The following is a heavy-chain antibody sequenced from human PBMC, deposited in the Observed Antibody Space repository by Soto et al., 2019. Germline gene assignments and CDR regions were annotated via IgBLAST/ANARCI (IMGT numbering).Heavy chain of an antibody. CDR3: ARRGWLLSYFDY. V-gene: IGHV4-34*01. D-gene: IGHD6-19*01. J-gene: IGHJ4*02. CDR2: INHSGST. CDR1: GGSFSGYY. Sequence: SETLSLTCAVYGGSFSGYYWSWIRQPPGKGLEWIGEINHSGSTNYNPSLKSRVTISVDTSKNQFSLKLSSVTAADTAVYYCARRGWLLSYFDYWGQGTLVTVSS.